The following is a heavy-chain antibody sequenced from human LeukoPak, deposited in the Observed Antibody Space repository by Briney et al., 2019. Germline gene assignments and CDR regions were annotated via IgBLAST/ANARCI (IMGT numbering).Heavy chain of an antibody. CDR3: ARDATYDSSGYRAYDI. D-gene: IGHD3-22*01. CDR2: ITSYNGNT. CDR1: GYTFTSYG. J-gene: IGHJ3*02. V-gene: IGHV1-18*01. Sequence: ASVKVSCKASGYTFTSYGISWVRQAPGQGLEWMGWITSYNGNTNYAQKLQGRVTMTTDISTSTAYMELRSLRSDDTAVYHCARDATYDSSGYRAYDIWGQGTMVTVSS.